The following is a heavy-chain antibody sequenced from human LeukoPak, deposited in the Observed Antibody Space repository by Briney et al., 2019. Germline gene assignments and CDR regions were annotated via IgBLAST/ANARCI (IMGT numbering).Heavy chain of an antibody. CDR1: GYSFTGYW. CDR2: IYPDDSDT. D-gene: IGHD3-9*01. J-gene: IGHJ3*02. Sequence: GESLKISCKISGYSFTGYWIAWVRQMPGKGLEWMGIIYPDDSDTTYSPSFQNQVTISADKSIGTAYLQWSSLKASDTAMYYCARRWGTYDILTGYCRDQDAFDIWGQGTMVTVSS. CDR3: ARRWGTYDILTGYCRDQDAFDI. V-gene: IGHV5-51*01.